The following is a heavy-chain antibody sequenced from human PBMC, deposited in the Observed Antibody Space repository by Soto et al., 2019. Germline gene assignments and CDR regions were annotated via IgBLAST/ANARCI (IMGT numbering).Heavy chain of an antibody. V-gene: IGHV1-69*13. D-gene: IGHD6-13*01. CDR2: IIPIFGTA. CDR1: GGTFSGYA. J-gene: IGHJ6*02. CDR3: ARARGSSWSIYGMDV. Sequence: SVKVSCKASGGTFSGYAISWVRQAPGQGLEWMEGIIPIFGTATYAQKFHGRVTSTADESTSTAYMELSSLRSEDTAVYYWARARGSSWSIYGMDVWGQGTTVTVSS.